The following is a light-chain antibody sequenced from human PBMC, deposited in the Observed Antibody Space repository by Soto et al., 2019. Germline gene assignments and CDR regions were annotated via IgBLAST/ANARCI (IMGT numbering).Light chain of an antibody. CDR3: QQYNTWLWT. J-gene: IGKJ1*01. CDR1: QSINAH. V-gene: IGKV3-15*01. Sequence: EVVMTQSPATLSVSPGERVTLSCRASQSINAHLAWYQQKPGQAPRLLIHGASPRATGIPARFSGSGFGTEFILTISSLQSEDFAGYYCQQYNTWLWTFGQGTKVE. CDR2: GAS.